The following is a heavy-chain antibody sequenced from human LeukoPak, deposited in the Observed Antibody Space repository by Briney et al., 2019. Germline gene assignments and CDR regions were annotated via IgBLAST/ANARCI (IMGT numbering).Heavy chain of an antibody. CDR1: GYTFTSNY. CDR2: IYPRDGST. CDR3: ARDQEGFDY. J-gene: IGHJ4*02. V-gene: IGHV1-46*01. Sequence: ASVKVSCKASGYTFTSNYIHWVRQAPGQGLEWKGMIYPRDGSTSYAQKFQGRVTVTRDTSTSTVHMELSGLRSEDTGVYYCARDQEGFDYWGQGTLVTVSS.